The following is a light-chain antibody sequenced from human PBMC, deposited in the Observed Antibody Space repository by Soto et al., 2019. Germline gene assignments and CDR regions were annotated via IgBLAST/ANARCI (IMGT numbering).Light chain of an antibody. CDR1: QSVSSN. CDR2: GAS. V-gene: IGKV3-15*01. J-gene: IGKJ2*01. CDR3: QHYNNWPYT. Sequence: EIVMTQSPATLSVSPGERATLSCRASQSVSSNLAWYQQKPGQAPRLLIYGASTRATGIPARFSGSGSGTEFTLIISSLQSEDFAVYYCQHYNNWPYTFGQGTKLEIK.